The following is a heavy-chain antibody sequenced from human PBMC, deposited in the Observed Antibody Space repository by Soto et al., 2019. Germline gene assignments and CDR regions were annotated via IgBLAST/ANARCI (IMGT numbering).Heavy chain of an antibody. Sequence: NPSETLSLTCTVSGGSISSSSYYWGWIRQPPGKGLEWIGSIYCSGSTYYNPSLKSRVTISVDTSKNQFSLKLSSVTAADTAVYYCARHQVVAATEPNNWFDPWGQGTLVTVSS. J-gene: IGHJ5*02. CDR3: ARHQVVAATEPNNWFDP. V-gene: IGHV4-39*01. CDR2: IYCSGST. CDR1: GGSISSSSYY. D-gene: IGHD2-15*01.